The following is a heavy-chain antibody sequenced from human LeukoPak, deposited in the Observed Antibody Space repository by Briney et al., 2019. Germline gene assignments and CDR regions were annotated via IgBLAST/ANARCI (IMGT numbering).Heavy chain of an antibody. CDR3: ARVRGSYSSWFDP. CDR2: MNPNSGNT. CDR1: GYTFTSYD. Sequence: ASVKVSCQASGYTFTSYDINWVRQATGQGLEWMGWMNPNSGNTGYAQKFQDRVTMTRNTSISTAYMELSSLRSEDTAVYYCARVRGSYSSWFDPWGQGTLVTVSS. D-gene: IGHD2-15*01. V-gene: IGHV1-8*01. J-gene: IGHJ5*02.